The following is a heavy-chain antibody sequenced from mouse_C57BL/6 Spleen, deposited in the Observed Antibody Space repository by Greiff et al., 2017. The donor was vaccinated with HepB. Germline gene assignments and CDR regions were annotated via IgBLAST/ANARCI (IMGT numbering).Heavy chain of an antibody. CDR1: GFTFSSYG. CDR3: ARPDFYFGY. V-gene: IGHV5-6*01. J-gene: IGHJ2*01. CDR2: ISSGGSYT. Sequence: EVQLVESGGDLVKPGGSLKLSCAASGFTFSSYGMSWVRQTPDKRLEWVATISSGGSYTYYPDSVKGRFTISRDNAKNTLYLQMSSLKSEDTAMYYCARPDFYFGYWGQGTTLTVSS.